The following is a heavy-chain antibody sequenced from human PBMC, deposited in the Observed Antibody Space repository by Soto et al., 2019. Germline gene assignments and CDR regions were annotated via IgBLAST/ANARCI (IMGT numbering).Heavy chain of an antibody. J-gene: IGHJ4*02. CDR1: GFTFSSYG. CDR2: ISYDGSNK. D-gene: IGHD6-13*01. Sequence: QVQLVESGGGVVQPGRSLRLSCAASGFTFSSYGMHWVRQAPGKGLEWVAVISYDGSNKYYADSVKGRVTISRDNSKNTLYLQMNSLRAEDTAVYYCAKGGAAAGPFDYWGQGTLVTVSS. CDR3: AKGGAAAGPFDY. V-gene: IGHV3-30*18.